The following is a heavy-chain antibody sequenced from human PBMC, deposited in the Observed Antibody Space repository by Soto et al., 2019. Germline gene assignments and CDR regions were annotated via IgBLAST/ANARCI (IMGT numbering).Heavy chain of an antibody. CDR2: IYYSGST. CDR1: GGSVSSGSYY. CDR3: AREAAANWFDP. D-gene: IGHD6-13*01. J-gene: IGHJ5*02. Sequence: ETLSLTCTVSGGSVSSGSYYWSWIRQPPGKGLEWIGYIYYSGSTNYNPSLKSRVTISVDTSKNQFSLKLSSVTAADTAVYYCAREAAANWFDPWGQGTLVTVSS. V-gene: IGHV4-61*01.